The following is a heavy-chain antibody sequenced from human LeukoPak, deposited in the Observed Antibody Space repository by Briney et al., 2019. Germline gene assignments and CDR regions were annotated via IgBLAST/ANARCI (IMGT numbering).Heavy chain of an antibody. J-gene: IGHJ6*03. Sequence: GRSLRLSCTASGFTFSSYGMHWVRQAPGKGLEWVAVIWYDGSNKYYADSVKGRFTISRDNSKNTLYLQMNSLRAEDTAVYYCAKDGYYDILTGYNYYYYYMDVWGKGTTVTVSS. D-gene: IGHD3-9*01. CDR2: IWYDGSNK. CDR3: AKDGYYDILTGYNYYYYYMDV. CDR1: GFTFSSYG. V-gene: IGHV3-33*06.